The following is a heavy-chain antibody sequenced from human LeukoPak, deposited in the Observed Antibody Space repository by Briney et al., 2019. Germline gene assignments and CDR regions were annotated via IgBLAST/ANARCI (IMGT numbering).Heavy chain of an antibody. V-gene: IGHV4-30-4*01. CDR3: ARDQGYYDILTGFHGGGFDY. CDR2: IYYSGST. D-gene: IGHD3-9*01. J-gene: IGHJ4*02. CDR1: GGSISSYY. Sequence: SETLSPTCTVSGGSISSYYWSWIRQPPGKGLEWIGYIYYSGSTYYNPSLKSRVTISVDTSKNQFSLKLSSVTAADTAVYYCARDQGYYDILTGFHGGGFDYWGQGTLVTVSS.